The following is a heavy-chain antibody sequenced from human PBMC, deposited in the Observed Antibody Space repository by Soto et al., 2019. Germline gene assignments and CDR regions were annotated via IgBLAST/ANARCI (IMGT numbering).Heavy chain of an antibody. CDR1: GGSISSYY. CDR3: ASLGAFYQSLDP. J-gene: IGHJ5*02. V-gene: IGHV4-59*01. Sequence: SETLSLTCTVSGGSISSYYWSWIRQPPGKGLEWIGYIYYTGLSNSNPSLNSRVTMSVDTSKNQFSLKLSSVTAADTAVYYCASLGAFYQSLDPWGPGTLVT. CDR2: IYYTGLS. D-gene: IGHD3-3*02.